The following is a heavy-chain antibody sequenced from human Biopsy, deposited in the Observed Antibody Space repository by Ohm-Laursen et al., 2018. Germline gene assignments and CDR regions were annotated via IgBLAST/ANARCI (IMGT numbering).Heavy chain of an antibody. J-gene: IGHJ6*02. CDR3: ARDIYYITNWRAFDM. V-gene: IGHV3-21*01. CDR2: VTTTSSYI. Sequence: SLRLSCAASGFDFSDYSMSWVRQAPGKGLEWVSSVTTTSSYIYYADSVKGRFTISRDNAKNSLYLQMNSLGVEDSAVYYCARDIYYITNWRAFDMWGQGTTVTVSS. CDR1: GFDFSDYS. D-gene: IGHD1-1*01.